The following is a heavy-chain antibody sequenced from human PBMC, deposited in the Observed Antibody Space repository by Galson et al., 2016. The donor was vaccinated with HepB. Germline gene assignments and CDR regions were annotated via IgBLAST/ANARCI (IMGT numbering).Heavy chain of an antibody. CDR1: GFTFTTYW. Sequence: SLRLSCAASGFTFTTYWMSWVRQAPGKGPEWVANIKPDGSEKYYVDSVKGRFTISRDNAKNSLYLQMNSLRAEDTAVYYCAQYYYDSSGYVEYFQNWGQGSRVTVSS. CDR2: IKPDGSEK. CDR3: AQYYYDSSGYVEYFQN. V-gene: IGHV3-7*03. D-gene: IGHD3-22*01. J-gene: IGHJ1*01.